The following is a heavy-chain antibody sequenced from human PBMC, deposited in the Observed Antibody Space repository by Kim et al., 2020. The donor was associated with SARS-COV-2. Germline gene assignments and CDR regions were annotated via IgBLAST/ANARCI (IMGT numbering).Heavy chain of an antibody. Sequence: GGSLRLSCAASGFTFSSYGMHWVRQAPGKGLEWVAVISYDGSNKYYADSVKGRFTISRDNSKNTLYLQMNSLRAEDTAVYYCAKDVYRLVLGLAFDIWGQGTMVTVSS. D-gene: IGHD6-6*01. J-gene: IGHJ3*02. CDR2: ISYDGSNK. CDR1: GFTFSSYG. CDR3: AKDVYRLVLGLAFDI. V-gene: IGHV3-30*18.